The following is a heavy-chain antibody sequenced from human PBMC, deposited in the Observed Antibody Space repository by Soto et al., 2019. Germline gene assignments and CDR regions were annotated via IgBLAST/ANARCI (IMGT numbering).Heavy chain of an antibody. J-gene: IGHJ4*02. CDR1: GYTFTSYG. D-gene: IGHD1-1*01. Sequence: QVHLVQSGAEVKKPGASVKVSCKASGYTFTSYGITWVRQAPGQGLEWMGWISAHNGNTDYAQKLQGRVIVTRDTSTSTAYLELRSLISDDTAVYSCARGRYGDHWGQGALVTVSS. CDR2: ISAHNGNT. V-gene: IGHV1-18*01. CDR3: ARGRYGDH.